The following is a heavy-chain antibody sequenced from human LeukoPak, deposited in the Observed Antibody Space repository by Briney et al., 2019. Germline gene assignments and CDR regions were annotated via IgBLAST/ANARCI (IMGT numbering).Heavy chain of an antibody. J-gene: IGHJ4*02. Sequence: ASVKVSCKASGYTFTTYGINGVRQAPGQGLEWMGWISANNGNTNHAQKFQGRVTMTADTSTSTAYMELRSLTSDDTAVYYCARGGTTVLTPFDSWGQGTLVTVSS. V-gene: IGHV1-18*01. CDR2: ISANNGNT. D-gene: IGHD4-23*01. CDR1: GYTFTTYG. CDR3: ARGGTTVLTPFDS.